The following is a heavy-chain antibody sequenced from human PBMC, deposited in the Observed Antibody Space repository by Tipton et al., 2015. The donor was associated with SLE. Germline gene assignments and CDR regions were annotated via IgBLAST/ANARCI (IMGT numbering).Heavy chain of an antibody. J-gene: IGHJ3*02. V-gene: IGHV1-46*03. CDR2: INPSGGST. CDR3: ARAQYSGYDKVAFDI. CDR1: GYTFTSYY. Sequence: QLVQSGAEVKKPGASVKVSCKASGYTFTSYYMHWVRQAPGQGLEWMGIINPSGGSTSYAQKFQGRVTMTRDTSTSTVYMELSSLRSEDTAVYYCARAQYSGYDKVAFDIWGQGTTVTVSS. D-gene: IGHD5-12*01.